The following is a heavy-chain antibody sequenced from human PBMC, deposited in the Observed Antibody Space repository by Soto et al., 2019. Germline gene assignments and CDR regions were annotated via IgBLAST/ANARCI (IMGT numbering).Heavy chain of an antibody. J-gene: IGHJ6*02. V-gene: IGHV4-30-2*01. CDR2: VFHGGAT. Sequence: MQLRQSGSGLVEPTQTLSLTCAVSGASFKSGSFSWSWIRQPPWKGLEWVGTVFHGGATRYNPSLKSRVTLSADRSTNQVFLTLGSVTAADTAGYYCARAFVGGWGSDTPGYYYGMDVWGHGTTVTVS. CDR1: GASFKSGSFS. D-gene: IGHD2-21*01. CDR3: ARAFVGGWGSDTPGYYYGMDV.